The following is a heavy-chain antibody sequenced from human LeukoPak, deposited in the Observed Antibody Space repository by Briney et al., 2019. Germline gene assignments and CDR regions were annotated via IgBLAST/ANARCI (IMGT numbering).Heavy chain of an antibody. Sequence: ASVKVSCKASGYTFTSYYMHWVRQAPGQGLEWMGIINPSGGSTSYAQKFQGRVTMTRDTSTSTVYMELSSLRSEDTAVYYCARVKSYYYDTSDKDAFDIWGQGTMVTVSS. CDR3: ARVKSYYYDTSDKDAFDI. D-gene: IGHD3-22*01. CDR2: INPSGGST. CDR1: GYTFTSYY. V-gene: IGHV1-46*01. J-gene: IGHJ3*02.